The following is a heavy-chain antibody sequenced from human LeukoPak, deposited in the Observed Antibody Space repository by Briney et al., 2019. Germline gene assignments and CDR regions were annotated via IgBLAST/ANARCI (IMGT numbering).Heavy chain of an antibody. J-gene: IGHJ5*02. V-gene: IGHV4-34*01. D-gene: IGHD2-15*01. Sequence: SETLSLTCAVYGGSFSGYYWSWIRQPPGKGLEWIGEINHSGSTNYNPSLKSRVTISVDTSRNQFSLKLSSVPAADTAVYYCARGRYCSGGSCHPNWFDPWGQGTLVTVSS. CDR2: INHSGST. CDR3: ARGRYCSGGSCHPNWFDP. CDR1: GGSFSGYY.